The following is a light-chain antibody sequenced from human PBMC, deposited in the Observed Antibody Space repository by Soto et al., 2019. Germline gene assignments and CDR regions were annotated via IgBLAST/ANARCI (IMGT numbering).Light chain of an antibody. CDR3: GTWDNSLSAGV. CDR1: RSNIGNNF. CDR2: DND. J-gene: IGLJ1*01. V-gene: IGLV1-51*01. Sequence: QSVLTQPPSVSAAPGQTVTISCSGSRSNIGNNFVCWYQHVPGTATKLLIDDNDKRLSGTPERFSGSKTGTSATLGITGLQTGDEADYYCGTWDNSLSAGVFGSGTKV.